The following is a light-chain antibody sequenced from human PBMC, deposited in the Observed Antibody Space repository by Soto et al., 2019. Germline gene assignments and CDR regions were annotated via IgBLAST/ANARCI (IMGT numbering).Light chain of an antibody. J-gene: IGKJ5*01. CDR1: QILVHSDGIAS. Sequence: DAVMPQSPLSLPFTLGQPASPSCRSNQILVHSDGIASSSWFPQRPRRSPRRLIYKVSHRDSGVPARFSGSGSGTDFALKISRVEAEDVGVYYCMQGTHWPITFGQGTRLEI. V-gene: IGKV2-30*02. CDR2: KVS. CDR3: MQGTHWPIT.